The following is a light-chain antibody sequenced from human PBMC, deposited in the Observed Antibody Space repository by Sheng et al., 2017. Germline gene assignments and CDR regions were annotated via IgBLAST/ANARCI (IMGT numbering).Light chain of an antibody. Sequence: EVIMTQSPATLSVTPGESVTLSCRASQPVSSNLAWYQLKPGQAPRLLIYGVSTRATGVPAKFSGSGSGTEFTLNISSLQSEDFAVYYCQQYNNWPPWTFGQGTKVEIK. CDR1: QPVSSN. J-gene: IGKJ1*01. CDR2: GVS. V-gene: IGKV3-15*01. CDR3: QQYNNWPPWT.